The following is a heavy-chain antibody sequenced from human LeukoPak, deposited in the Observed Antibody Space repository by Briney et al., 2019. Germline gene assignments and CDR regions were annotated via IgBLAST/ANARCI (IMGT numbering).Heavy chain of an antibody. D-gene: IGHD5-18*01. CDR3: ARGLRGYSYGYRYYYYYMDV. Sequence: GASVKVSCKASGYTFSSYGISWVRQAPGQGLEWMGWISAYNGNTDYAQKLQGRVTMTTDTSTSTAYMELRSLRSDDTAVYYCARGLRGYSYGYRYYYYYMDVWGKGTTVTISS. V-gene: IGHV1-18*01. CDR1: GYTFSSYG. CDR2: ISAYNGNT. J-gene: IGHJ6*03.